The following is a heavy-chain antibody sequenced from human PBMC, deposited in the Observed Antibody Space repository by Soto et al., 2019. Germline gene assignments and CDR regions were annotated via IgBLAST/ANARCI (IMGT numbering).Heavy chain of an antibody. Sequence: EVHLVETGGGLIQPGGSLRLSCAASGFTVSSNYMSWVRQAPGKGLEWVSVIYSGGSTYYADSVKGRFTISRDNSKNTLYLQMNSLRAEDTAVYYCASLSVTYYYYYGMDVWGQGTTVTVSS. V-gene: IGHV3-53*02. CDR1: GFTVSSNY. D-gene: IGHD5-18*01. CDR2: IYSGGST. CDR3: ASLSVTYYYYYGMDV. J-gene: IGHJ6*02.